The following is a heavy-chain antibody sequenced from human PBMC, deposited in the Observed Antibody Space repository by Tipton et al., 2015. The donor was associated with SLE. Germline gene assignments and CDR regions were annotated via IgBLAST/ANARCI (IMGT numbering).Heavy chain of an antibody. J-gene: IGHJ1*01. V-gene: IGHV4-39*07. Sequence: TLSLTCTVSGGSISSSSYYWGWIRQPPGKGLEWIGSIYYSGSTYYNPSLKSRVTISVDTSKNQFSLKLSSVTAADTAVYHCARGWTKGSGSFAEYFQNWGQGTLVTVSS. CDR3: ARGWTKGSGSFAEYFQN. CDR2: IYYSGST. D-gene: IGHD1-26*01. CDR1: GGSISSSSYY.